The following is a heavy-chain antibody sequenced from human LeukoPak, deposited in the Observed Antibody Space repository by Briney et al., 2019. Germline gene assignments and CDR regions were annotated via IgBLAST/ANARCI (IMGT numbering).Heavy chain of an antibody. CDR1: GFTFSSYS. CDR2: ISSSSSYI. CDR3: ATHSGSDLVIDY. D-gene: IGHD1-26*01. Sequence: GGSLRLSCAASGFTFSSYSMNWVRQAPGKGLEWVSSISSSSSYIYYADSVKGRFTISRDNAKNSLYLQMNSLRAEDTAVYYCATHSGSDLVIDYWGQGTLVTVSS. V-gene: IGHV3-21*01. J-gene: IGHJ4*02.